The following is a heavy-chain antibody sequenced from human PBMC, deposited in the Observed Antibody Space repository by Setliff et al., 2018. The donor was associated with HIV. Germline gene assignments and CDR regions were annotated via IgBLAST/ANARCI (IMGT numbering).Heavy chain of an antibody. CDR1: GFTFRSYT. Sequence: PGGSLRLSCAASGFTFRSYTMSWVRQAPGRGLEWASALSGSGNYIYYTDSVKGRFTISRDNSKDTLHLQMDSLSAEDTAIYYCAKGGREVRGLDYHYHYYMDVWGKGTTVTVSS. CDR2: LSGSGNYI. D-gene: IGHD3-10*01. J-gene: IGHJ6*03. V-gene: IGHV3-23*01. CDR3: AKGGREVRGLDYHYHYYMDV.